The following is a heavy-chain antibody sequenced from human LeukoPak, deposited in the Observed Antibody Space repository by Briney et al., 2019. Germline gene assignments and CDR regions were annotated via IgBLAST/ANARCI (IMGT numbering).Heavy chain of an antibody. CDR3: ARGVLREQQLGLDY. D-gene: IGHD6-13*01. CDR2: INAGNGNT. J-gene: IGHJ4*02. Sequence: GASVKVSCKASGYTFTSYAIHWVRQAPGQGLEWMGWINAGNGNTQYSQKFQGRVTITRDTSASTAYMELSSLRSEDTAVYYCARGVLREQQLGLDYWGQGTLVTVSS. CDR1: GYTFTSYA. V-gene: IGHV1-3*01.